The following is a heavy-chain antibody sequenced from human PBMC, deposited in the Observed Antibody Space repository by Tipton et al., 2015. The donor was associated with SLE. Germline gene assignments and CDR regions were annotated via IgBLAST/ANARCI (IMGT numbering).Heavy chain of an antibody. D-gene: IGHD5/OR15-5a*01. J-gene: IGHJ5*02. Sequence: TLSLTCAVSGYSISSGYYWGWIRQPPGKGLEWIGSIYHSGSTYYNPSLKSRVTISVDTSKNQFSLKLSSVTAADTAVYYCARVDDFPTTWRFDPWGQGTLVTVSS. CDR2: IYHSGST. V-gene: IGHV4-38-2*01. CDR3: ARVDDFPTTWRFDP. CDR1: GYSISSGYY.